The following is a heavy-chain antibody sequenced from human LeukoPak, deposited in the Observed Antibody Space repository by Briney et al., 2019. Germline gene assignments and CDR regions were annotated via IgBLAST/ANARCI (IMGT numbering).Heavy chain of an antibody. CDR2: IYYSGST. Sequence: PSQTLSLTCTVSGGSISSGDYYWSWIRQPPGKGLEWIGYIYYSGSTYYNPSLKSRVTISVDTSKNQFSLKLSSVTAADTAVYYCARVSGLQGSLDAFDIRGQGTMVTVSS. CDR3: ARVSGLQGSLDAFDI. D-gene: IGHD2-15*01. V-gene: IGHV4-30-4*08. CDR1: GGSISSGDYY. J-gene: IGHJ3*02.